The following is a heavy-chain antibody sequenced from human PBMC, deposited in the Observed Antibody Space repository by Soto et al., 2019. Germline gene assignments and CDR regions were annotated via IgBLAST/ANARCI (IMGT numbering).Heavy chain of an antibody. J-gene: IGHJ6*02. D-gene: IGHD6-13*01. CDR3: CKEIALDYYYYCMDV. CDR1: GFTFSSYA. Sequence: PGGSLRLSCAASGFTFSSYAMNWVRQAPGKGLEWVAIISYSGSNKYYADSVKGRFTISRDNSRNTLYLQMNSLRAEDTAVYYCCKEIALDYYYYCMDVWGQGTTVTVSS. CDR2: ISYSGSNK. V-gene: IGHV3-30-3*02.